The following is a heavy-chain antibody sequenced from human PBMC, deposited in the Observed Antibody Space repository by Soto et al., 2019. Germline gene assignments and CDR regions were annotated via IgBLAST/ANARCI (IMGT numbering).Heavy chain of an antibody. V-gene: IGHV3-48*02. J-gene: IGHJ6*02. CDR3: GTSWSDTLLDV. D-gene: IGHD6-13*01. CDR2: ISNSRTTI. CDR1: GFTLNTYS. Sequence: GGSLRLSCAGSGFTLNTYSMNWVRQAPGKGLEWVSYISNSRTTIYYADSVKGRFTISRDDAKNSLYLQMNSLRDDDTAVYYCGTSWSDTLLDVWGQGTTVTVSS.